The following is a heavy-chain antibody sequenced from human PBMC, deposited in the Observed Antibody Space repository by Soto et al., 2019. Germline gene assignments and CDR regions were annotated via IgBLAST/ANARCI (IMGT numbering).Heavy chain of an antibody. V-gene: IGHV3-23*01. CDR1: GFSFSSYA. CDR2: ISARGGSS. J-gene: IGHJ4*02. Sequence: DAQLLESGGGLVQPGGSLRLSCAASGFSFSSYAMVWVRQAPGKGLEWVAVISARGGSSYFADSVKGRFPLSRDNSKNVLSLEMKRLRAEDTAIYFCAKGSIEYSASVDNWGQGTLGVVSS. CDR3: AKGSIEYSASVDN. D-gene: IGHD5-12*01.